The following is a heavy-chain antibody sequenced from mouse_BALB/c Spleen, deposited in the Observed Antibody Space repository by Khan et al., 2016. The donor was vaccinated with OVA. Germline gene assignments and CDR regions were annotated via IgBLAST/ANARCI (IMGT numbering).Heavy chain of an antibody. CDR2: IWSDGTT. CDR3: ARQPYYHYNIMDY. D-gene: IGHD2-10*01. Sequence: QVQLKQSGPGLAASSQSLSITCTISAISLTIYGVHWVRQPPGKGLEWLVVIWSDGTTNYNSNLKSRLTITKDNSQRQVFLKMNSLQTDDTAIYFCARQPYYHYNIMDYWGQGTSVNVSA. V-gene: IGHV2-6-1*01. CDR1: AISLTIYG. J-gene: IGHJ4*01.